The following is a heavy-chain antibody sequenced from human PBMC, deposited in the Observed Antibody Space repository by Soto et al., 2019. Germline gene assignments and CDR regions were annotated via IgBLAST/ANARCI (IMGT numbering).Heavy chain of an antibody. CDR3: ATDSAGRGPFDP. D-gene: IGHD3-10*01. CDR2: TYHTGST. Sequence: SETLSLTCTISGGSFGTNYWSWIRQAPGKGLEWIGYTYHTGSTKYNPSLKSRATISVDTSKNQFSLTLNSAAAADTAVYYCATDSAGRGPFDPWGQGILVTVSS. CDR1: GGSFGTNY. J-gene: IGHJ5*02. V-gene: IGHV4-59*13.